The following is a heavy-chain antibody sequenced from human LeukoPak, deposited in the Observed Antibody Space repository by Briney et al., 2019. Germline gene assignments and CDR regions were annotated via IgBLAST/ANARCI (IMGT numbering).Heavy chain of an antibody. Sequence: PSETLSLTCTVSGGSISSSSYYWGWIRQPPGKGLEWIGSIYYSGSTYYNPSLKSRVTISVDTSKNQFSLKLSSVTAADTAVYYCARESTVTTYYYYYMDVWGKGTTVTVSS. CDR2: IYYSGST. V-gene: IGHV4-39*07. CDR3: ARESTVTTYYYYYMDV. D-gene: IGHD4-17*01. CDR1: GGSISSSSYY. J-gene: IGHJ6*03.